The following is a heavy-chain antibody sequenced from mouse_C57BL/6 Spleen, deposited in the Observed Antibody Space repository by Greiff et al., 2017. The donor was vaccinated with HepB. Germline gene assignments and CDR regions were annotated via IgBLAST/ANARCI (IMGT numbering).Heavy chain of an antibody. CDR2: ISSGGDYI. V-gene: IGHV5-9-1*02. D-gene: IGHD1-1*01. CDR3: TRDNYPYYLDY. CDR1: GFTFSSYA. Sequence: EVMLVESGEGLVKPGGSLKLSCAASGFTFSSYAMSWVRQTPEQRLEWVAYISSGGDYIYYADTVKGRFTISRDNARNTLYLQMSSLKSEDTAMYYCTRDNYPYYLDYWGQGTTLTVSS. J-gene: IGHJ2*01.